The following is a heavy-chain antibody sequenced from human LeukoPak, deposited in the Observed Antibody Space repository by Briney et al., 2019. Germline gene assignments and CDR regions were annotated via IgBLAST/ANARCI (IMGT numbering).Heavy chain of an antibody. CDR2: IYYSGST. J-gene: IGHJ4*02. D-gene: IGHD3-9*01. V-gene: IGHV4-39*01. CDR3: ASVQDILTGPYDY. CDR1: GGSISSSSYY. Sequence: PSETLSLTCTVSGGSISSSSYYWGWIRQPPGKGLEWIGSIYYSGSTYYNPSLKSRVTISVDTSKNQFSLKLSSVTAADTAVYYCASVQDILTGPYDYWGQGTLVTVSS.